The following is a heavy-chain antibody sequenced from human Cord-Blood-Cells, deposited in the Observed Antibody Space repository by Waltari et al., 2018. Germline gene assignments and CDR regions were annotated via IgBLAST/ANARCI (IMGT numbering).Heavy chain of an antibody. D-gene: IGHD1-26*01. CDR2: IYYSGST. CDR1: GGSVSSGSYY. CDR3: ARDGVYGGSYVAFDI. V-gene: IGHV4-61*01. Sequence: QVQLQESGPGLVKPSETLSLTCTVSGGSVSSGSYYWSWIRQPPGKGLEWIGYIYYSGSTNYNPSLKSRVTISVDTSKNQFSLKLSSVTAADTAVYYCARDGVYGGSYVAFDIWGQGTMVTVSS. J-gene: IGHJ3*02.